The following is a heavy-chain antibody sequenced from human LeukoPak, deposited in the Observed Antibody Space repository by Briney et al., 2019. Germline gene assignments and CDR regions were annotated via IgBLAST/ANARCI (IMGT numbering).Heavy chain of an antibody. CDR2: IYHSGST. V-gene: IGHV4-30-2*01. Sequence: SETLSLTCAVSSGSISSGGYSWSWIRQPPGKGLEWIGYIYHSGSTYYNPSLKSRVTISVDRSKNQFSLKLSSVTAADTAVYYCARHMGSRSRATDYWGQGTLVTVSS. CDR3: ARHMGSRSRATDY. CDR1: SGSISSGGYS. D-gene: IGHD3-10*01. J-gene: IGHJ4*02.